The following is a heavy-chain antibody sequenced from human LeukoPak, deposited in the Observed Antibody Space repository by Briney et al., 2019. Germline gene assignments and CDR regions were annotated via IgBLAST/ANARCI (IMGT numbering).Heavy chain of an antibody. CDR1: GFTFDDYA. Sequence: PGGSLRLSCAASGFTFDDYAMHWVRQAPGKGLEWVSLISWDGGSTYYADSVKGRFTIYRDNSKNSLYLQMNSLRAEDTALYYCAKDYCSRTSCHVDYWGQGTLVTVSS. CDR3: AKDYCSRTSCHVDY. CDR2: ISWDGGST. J-gene: IGHJ4*02. D-gene: IGHD2-2*01. V-gene: IGHV3-43D*03.